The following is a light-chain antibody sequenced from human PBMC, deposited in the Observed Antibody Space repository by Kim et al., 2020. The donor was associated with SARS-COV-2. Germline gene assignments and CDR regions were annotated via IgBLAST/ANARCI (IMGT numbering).Light chain of an antibody. CDR1: QSVSSNE. J-gene: IGKJ4*01. CDR2: ATS. CDR3: QQYSGSLT. Sequence: EIVLTQSPVTLSLSPGERATLSCRASQSVSSNELAWYQQKPGQAPRLLIYATSSRATGIPDRFSGSGSGTEFTFTISKLQPEDVAVFYCQQYSGSLTFGGGTKVDIK. V-gene: IGKV3-20*01.